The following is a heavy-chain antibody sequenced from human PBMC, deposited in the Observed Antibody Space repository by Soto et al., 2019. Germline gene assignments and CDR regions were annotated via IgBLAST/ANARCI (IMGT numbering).Heavy chain of an antibody. Sequence: PSETLSLTCTVSGGSISSSRYYWGWIRQPPGKGLEWIGSIYYSGSTYYNPSLKSRVTISVDTSKNQFSLKLSSVTAADTAVYYCASLAYYYGSVTDYYMDVWGKGTTVTFAS. D-gene: IGHD3-10*01. V-gene: IGHV4-39*01. CDR1: GGSISSSRYY. CDR3: ASLAYYYGSVTDYYMDV. J-gene: IGHJ6*03. CDR2: IYYSGST.